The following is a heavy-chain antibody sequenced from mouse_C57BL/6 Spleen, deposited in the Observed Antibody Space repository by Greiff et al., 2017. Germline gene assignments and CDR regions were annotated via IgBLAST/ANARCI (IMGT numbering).Heavy chain of an antibody. CDR2: IDPETGGT. CDR3: TREAYCYENYAMDY. J-gene: IGHJ4*01. D-gene: IGHD2-12*01. CDR1: GYTFTDYE. Sequence: QVQLQQSGAELVRPGASVTLSCKASGYTFTDYEMHWVKQTPVHGLEWIGAIDPETGGTAYNQKFKGKAILTADKSSSTAYMELRSLTSEDSAVYYCTREAYCYENYAMDYWGPGTSVTVSS. V-gene: IGHV1-15*01.